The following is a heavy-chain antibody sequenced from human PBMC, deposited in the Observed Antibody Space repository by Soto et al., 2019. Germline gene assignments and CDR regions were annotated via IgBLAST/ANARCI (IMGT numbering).Heavy chain of an antibody. CDR3: ARVGLGYCSSTSCYEPFDY. J-gene: IGHJ4*02. CDR1: GYTFTSYY. Sequence: ASVKVSCKASGYTFTSYYMHWLRQAPGQGLEWMGIINPSGGSTSYAQKFQGRVTMTRDTSTSTVYMELSSLRSEDTAVYYCARVGLGYCSSTSCYEPFDYWGQGTLVTVSS. CDR2: INPSGGST. V-gene: IGHV1-46*03. D-gene: IGHD2-2*03.